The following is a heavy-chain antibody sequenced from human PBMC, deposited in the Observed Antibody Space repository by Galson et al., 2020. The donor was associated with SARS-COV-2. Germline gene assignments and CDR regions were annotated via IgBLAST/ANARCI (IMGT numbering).Heavy chain of an antibody. D-gene: IGHD3-3*01. Sequence: SETLSLTCAVYGGSFSGYYWSWIRQPPGKGLEWIGEINHSGSTNYNPSLKSRVTISVDTSKNQFSLKLSSVTAADTAVYYCARVRITIFGVVSATPYYYYMDVWGKGTTVTVSS. CDR2: INHSGST. J-gene: IGHJ6*03. V-gene: IGHV4-34*01. CDR3: ARVRITIFGVVSATPYYYYMDV. CDR1: GGSFSGYY.